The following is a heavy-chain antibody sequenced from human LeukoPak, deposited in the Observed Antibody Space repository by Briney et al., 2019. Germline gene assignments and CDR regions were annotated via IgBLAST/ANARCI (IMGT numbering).Heavy chain of an antibody. D-gene: IGHD5-24*01. CDR3: ARLPRTGDGYNY. V-gene: IGHV1-18*01. Sequence: ASVTVSCKSSGYTFTIYGISWVRQPPGQGLEWMGWISAYNGNTNYAQKLQGRVTMTTDTSTSTAYMELRSLRSDDTAVYYCARLPRTGDGYNYWGQGTLVTVSS. CDR1: GYTFTIYG. CDR2: ISAYNGNT. J-gene: IGHJ4*02.